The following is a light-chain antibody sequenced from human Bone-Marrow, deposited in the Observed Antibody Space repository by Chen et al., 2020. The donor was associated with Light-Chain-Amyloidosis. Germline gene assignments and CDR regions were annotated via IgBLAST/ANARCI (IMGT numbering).Light chain of an antibody. J-gene: IGLJ1*01. Sequence: QSALTQPASVSGSPGQSITISCTVTSSDVGGDNHVSWYQQNTDKAPKLMIYEVTNRRSWVPDRIAGSKSDNTASLTISGLQTEDEADNFCSSYTITNTLVFASGTRVTVL. V-gene: IGLV2-14*01. CDR2: EVT. CDR1: SSDVGGDNH. CDR3: SSYTITNTLV.